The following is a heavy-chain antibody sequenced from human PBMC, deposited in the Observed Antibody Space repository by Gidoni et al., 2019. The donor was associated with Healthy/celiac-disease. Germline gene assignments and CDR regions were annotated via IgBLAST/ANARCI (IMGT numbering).Heavy chain of an antibody. CDR1: GYTFTSYD. V-gene: IGHV1-8*01. CDR3: ARGEYPPYCSSTSCYWSEIWFDP. Sequence: QVQLVQSGAEVKKPGASVKVSCKASGYTFTSYDINWVRQATGQGLEWMGWMNPNSGNTGYAQKFQGRVTMTRNTSISTAYMELSSLRSEDTAVYYCARGEYPPYCSSTSCYWSEIWFDPWGQGTLVTVSS. D-gene: IGHD2-2*01. J-gene: IGHJ5*02. CDR2: MNPNSGNT.